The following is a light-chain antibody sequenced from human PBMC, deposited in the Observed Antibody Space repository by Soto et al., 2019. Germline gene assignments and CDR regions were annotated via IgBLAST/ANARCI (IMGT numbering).Light chain of an antibody. Sequence: DIQMTQSPSTLSASVGDRVTIACRASQSIDSWLAWYQQKPGKAPKFLIYDASDLESGVPSRFSCSGSWTEFTLTISSLQPDDFATYYCQQYRGKPFTFGQGTKVEIK. J-gene: IGKJ2*01. CDR1: QSIDSW. CDR2: DAS. CDR3: QQYRGKPFT. V-gene: IGKV1-5*01.